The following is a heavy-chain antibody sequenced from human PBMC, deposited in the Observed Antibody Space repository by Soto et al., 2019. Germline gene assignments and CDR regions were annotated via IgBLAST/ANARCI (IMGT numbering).Heavy chain of an antibody. Sequence: PGGSLRLSCAASGFTFSSYGMHWVRQAPGKGLEWVAVISYDGSNKYYADSVKGRFTISRDNSKNTLYLQMNSLRAEDTAVYYCAKDSAVAGTSYFDYWGQGTLVTVPQ. CDR2: ISYDGSNK. D-gene: IGHD6-19*01. V-gene: IGHV3-30*18. J-gene: IGHJ4*02. CDR1: GFTFSSYG. CDR3: AKDSAVAGTSYFDY.